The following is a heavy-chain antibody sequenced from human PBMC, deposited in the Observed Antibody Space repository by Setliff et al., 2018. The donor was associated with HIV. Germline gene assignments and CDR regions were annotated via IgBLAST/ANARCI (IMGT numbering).Heavy chain of an antibody. CDR2: IYTGGST. V-gene: IGHV3-66*02. CDR1: GFTVSNNY. CDR3: ARDRIQQWSLGY. Sequence: GGSLRLSCAASGFTVSNNYISWVRQAPGKGLEWVSVIYTGGSTYYADSVKGRFTISRDNSKNTLYLQMNSLRAEDTAVYYCARDRIQQWSLGYWGQGTLVTVSS. J-gene: IGHJ4*02. D-gene: IGHD5-18*01.